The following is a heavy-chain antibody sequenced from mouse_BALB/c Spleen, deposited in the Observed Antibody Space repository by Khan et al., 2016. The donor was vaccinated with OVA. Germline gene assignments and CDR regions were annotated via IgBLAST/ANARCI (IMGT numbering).Heavy chain of an antibody. D-gene: IGHD3-3*01. Sequence: QVQLKQSGPGLVAPSQSLSITCTVYGYSLTRYGVHWVRQPPGKGLERLGLIWAGGSTNYNLDLMSRLSISIDNSKSLVFLIINSLQTDDTALYYCARSKYLARYWGQGNTLTVSS. CDR1: GYSLTRYG. CDR3: ARSKYLARY. J-gene: IGHJ2*01. V-gene: IGHV2-9*02. CDR2: IWAGGST.